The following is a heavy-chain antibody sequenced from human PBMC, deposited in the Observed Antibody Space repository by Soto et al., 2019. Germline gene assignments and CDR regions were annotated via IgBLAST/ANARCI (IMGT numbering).Heavy chain of an antibody. V-gene: IGHV1-69*06. CDR3: ARTERITMVRGVYYYYGMDV. Sequence: SVKVSCKASGGTFSSYAISWVRQAPGQGLEWMGGIIPIFGTANYAQKFQGRVTITADKSTSTAYMELSSLRSEDTAVYYCARTERITMVRGVYYYYGMDVWGQGTTVTVSS. J-gene: IGHJ6*02. D-gene: IGHD3-10*01. CDR2: IIPIFGTA. CDR1: GGTFSSYA.